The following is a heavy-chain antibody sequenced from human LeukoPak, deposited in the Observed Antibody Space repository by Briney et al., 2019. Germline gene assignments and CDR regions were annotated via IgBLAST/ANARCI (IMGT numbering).Heavy chain of an antibody. CDR1: GFTVSSNY. D-gene: IGHD1-7*01. Sequence: PGGSLRLSCAASGFTVSSNYMSWVRQAPGKGLEWVSVIYSGGGTYYADSVKGRFTISRDNSKNTLYLQMNSLRAEDTAVYYCAKRRGLELLYYYYMDVWGKGTTVTVSS. CDR3: AKRRGLELLYYYYMDV. V-gene: IGHV3-53*01. CDR2: IYSGGGT. J-gene: IGHJ6*03.